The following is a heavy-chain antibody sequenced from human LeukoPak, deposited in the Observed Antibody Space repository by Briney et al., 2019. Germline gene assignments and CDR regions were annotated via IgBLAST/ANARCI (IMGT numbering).Heavy chain of an antibody. Sequence: LETLSLTCTVSGGSVSSGNYYWSWIRQPPGRGLEWIAYIHYSGSAAYNPSLKSRVTISRDMSTNQFSLKMTSVTAADTAVYFCARDMGAPDYGSYSVDYWGQGTLVTVSS. V-gene: IGHV4-61*01. CDR2: IHYSGSA. D-gene: IGHD4-23*01. CDR1: GGSVSSGNYY. CDR3: ARDMGAPDYGSYSVDY. J-gene: IGHJ4*02.